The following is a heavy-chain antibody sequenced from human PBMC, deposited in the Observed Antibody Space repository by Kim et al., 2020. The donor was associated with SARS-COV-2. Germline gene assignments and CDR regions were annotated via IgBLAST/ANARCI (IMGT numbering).Heavy chain of an antibody. V-gene: IGHV3-23*01. CDR3: EASDY. J-gene: IGHJ4*02. CDR2: MSAGGLGT. Sequence: MSAGGLGTHDADSVKGRFTISRDNSRSTLFLQMEYLRAEDTAVYYCEASDYWGQGSLVTVSS.